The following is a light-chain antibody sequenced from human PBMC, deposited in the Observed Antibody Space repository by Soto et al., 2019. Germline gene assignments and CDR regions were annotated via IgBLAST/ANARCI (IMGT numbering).Light chain of an antibody. CDR2: DAS. V-gene: IGKV3-11*01. Sequence: EIVLTQSPVTLSLSPGERATLSCRASQSVFSSLAWYQQKPGQAPRLLIYDASTRATAIPARFRGSGSGTDFTLTISSLEPEDFAVYYCHQRSNWPLTFGGGTKVGIK. CDR3: HQRSNWPLT. J-gene: IGKJ4*01. CDR1: QSVFSS.